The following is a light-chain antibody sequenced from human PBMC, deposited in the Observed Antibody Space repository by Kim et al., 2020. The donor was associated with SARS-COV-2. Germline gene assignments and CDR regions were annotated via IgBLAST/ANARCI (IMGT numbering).Light chain of an antibody. J-gene: IGKJ4*01. Sequence: DIQMTQSPSSVSASVGDRVTITCRASQDISSWLAWYQHKPGKAPKLLIYAASSLQSGVPSRFSGSGSGTDFTLTISSLQPEDFATYYCQQANSFPRALTFGGGTKVDIK. V-gene: IGKV1-12*01. CDR3: QQANSFPRALT. CDR2: AAS. CDR1: QDISSW.